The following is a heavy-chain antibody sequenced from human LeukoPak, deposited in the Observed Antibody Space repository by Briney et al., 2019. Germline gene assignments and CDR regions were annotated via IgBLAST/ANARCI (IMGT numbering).Heavy chain of an antibody. J-gene: IGHJ4*02. CDR3: ARDPGAYDYVWGSYRPEYYFDY. V-gene: IGHV4-59*01. D-gene: IGHD3-16*02. Sequence: SETLSLTCTVSGGSISSYYWSWIRQPPGKGLEWIGYIYYSGSTNYNPSLKSRVTISVDTSKNQFSLKLSSVTAADTAVYYYARDPGAYDYVWGSYRPEYYFDYWGQGTLVTVSS. CDR1: GGSISSYY. CDR2: IYYSGST.